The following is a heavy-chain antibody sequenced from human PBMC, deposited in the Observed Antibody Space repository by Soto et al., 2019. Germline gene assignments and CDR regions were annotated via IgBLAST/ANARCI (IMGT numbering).Heavy chain of an antibody. Sequence: PGGSLRLSCRTSGFTFDYYAMIWVRQAPGKGPEWVGFIRSKPYGGTTEYAASVKGRFSISRDNSKSIAYLQMNSLKTEDTAVYYCTRQQLFFDYWGQGTQVTVPS. CDR3: TRQQLFFDY. V-gene: IGHV3-49*04. CDR1: GFTFDYYA. D-gene: IGHD6-13*01. J-gene: IGHJ4*02. CDR2: IRSKPYGGTT.